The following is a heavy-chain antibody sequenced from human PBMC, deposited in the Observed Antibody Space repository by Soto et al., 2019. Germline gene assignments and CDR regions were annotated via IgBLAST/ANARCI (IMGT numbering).Heavy chain of an antibody. Sequence: EVQLVQSGAEVKKPGESLRISCKGSGYSFTSYWISWVRQMPGKGLEWMGRIDPSDSYTNYSPAFQGHVTISADKSISTAYLQWSSLKASDTAMYYCARWGYCSGGSCYGFDPWGQGTLVTVSS. CDR2: IDPSDSYT. V-gene: IGHV5-10-1*01. D-gene: IGHD2-15*01. CDR1: GYSFTSYW. CDR3: ARWGYCSGGSCYGFDP. J-gene: IGHJ5*02.